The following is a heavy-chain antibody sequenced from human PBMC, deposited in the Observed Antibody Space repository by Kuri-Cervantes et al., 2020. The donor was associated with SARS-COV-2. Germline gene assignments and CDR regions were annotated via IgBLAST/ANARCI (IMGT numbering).Heavy chain of an antibody. D-gene: IGHD3-10*01. CDR1: GYSFTSYW. CDR2: IDPSDSYT. Sequence: GESLKISCKGSGYSFTSYWISWVRQMPGKGLEWMXRIDPSDSYTNYSPSFQGHVTISADKSIXTAYLQWSSLKASDTAMXYCARLAKMGRGVIGLDYWGQGTLVTVSS. CDR3: ARLAKMGRGVIGLDY. J-gene: IGHJ4*02. V-gene: IGHV5-10-1*01.